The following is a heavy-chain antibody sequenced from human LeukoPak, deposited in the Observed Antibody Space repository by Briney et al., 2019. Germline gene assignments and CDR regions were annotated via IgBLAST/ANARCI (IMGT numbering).Heavy chain of an antibody. CDR1: GGSFISEA. Sequence: SVKVSCKAFGGSFISEAISWVRQAPGQGLEWMGGIIPIFGTANYAQKFQGRVTITTDESTSTAYMEVSSLRSEDTAVYCCGKKAGDCGGGSCYSIDYWGQGTLVTVSS. D-gene: IGHD2-15*01. V-gene: IGHV1-69*05. J-gene: IGHJ4*02. CDR2: IIPIFGTA. CDR3: GKKAGDCGGGSCYSIDY.